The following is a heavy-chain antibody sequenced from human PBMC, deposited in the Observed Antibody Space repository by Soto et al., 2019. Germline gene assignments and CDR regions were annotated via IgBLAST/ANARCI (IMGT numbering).Heavy chain of an antibody. D-gene: IGHD3-16*01. CDR1: GESFTGFY. Sequence: SETLSLTCAVYGESFTGFYWSWIRQPPGKGLKWIGEINHSGSTNYNPSLKSRGTISVDTSKNQFSLKMTSVTAADTAVYYCARGGGTFDIWGQGTMVTVSS. CDR3: ARGGGTFDI. V-gene: IGHV4-34*01. CDR2: INHSGST. J-gene: IGHJ3*02.